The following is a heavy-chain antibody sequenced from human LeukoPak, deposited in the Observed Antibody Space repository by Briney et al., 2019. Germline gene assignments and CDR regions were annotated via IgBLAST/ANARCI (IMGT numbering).Heavy chain of an antibody. D-gene: IGHD4-17*01. V-gene: IGHV1-18*01. CDR1: GYTFSTYG. CDR3: ARDASVTTNDAFDM. CDR2: ISGYNGNT. Sequence: ASVKVSCKTSGYTFSTYGISWVRQAPGQGLEWMGWISGYNGNTNYAQKFQGRVTMTTDTSTSTAYMEPRSLRSDDTAVYYCARDASVTTNDAFDMWGQGTMVTVSS. J-gene: IGHJ3*02.